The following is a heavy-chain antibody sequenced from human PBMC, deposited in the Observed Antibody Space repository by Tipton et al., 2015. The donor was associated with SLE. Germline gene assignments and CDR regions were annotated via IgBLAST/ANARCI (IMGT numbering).Heavy chain of an antibody. CDR2: IYTRGST. CDR1: GYSISSGNYY. CDR3: ARGGAGITMVRGATYYYYYMDV. V-gene: IGHV4-61*02. D-gene: IGHD3-10*01. J-gene: IGHJ6*03. Sequence: TLSLTCAVSGYSISSGNYYWTWIRQPAGKGLEWIGRIYTRGSTNYNPSLKSRVTMSVDMSKNQFSLKLSSVTAADTAVYYCARGGAGITMVRGATYYYYYMDVWGKGTTVTVSS.